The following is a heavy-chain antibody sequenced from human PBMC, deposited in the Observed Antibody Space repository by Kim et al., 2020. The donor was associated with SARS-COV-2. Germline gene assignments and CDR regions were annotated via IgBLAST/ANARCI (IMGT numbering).Heavy chain of an antibody. Sequence: GGSLRLSCAASGFTFDDYAMHWVRQAPGKGLEWVSGISWNSGSIGYADSVKGRFTISRDNAKNSLYLQMNSLRAEDTALYYCAKVSSGITMVRGVYYFDYWGQGTLVTVSS. D-gene: IGHD3-10*01. J-gene: IGHJ4*02. V-gene: IGHV3-9*01. CDR1: GFTFDDYA. CDR2: ISWNSGSI. CDR3: AKVSSGITMVRGVYYFDY.